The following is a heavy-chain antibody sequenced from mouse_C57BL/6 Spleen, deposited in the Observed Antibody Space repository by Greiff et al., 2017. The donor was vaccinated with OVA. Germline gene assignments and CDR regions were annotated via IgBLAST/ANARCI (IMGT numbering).Heavy chain of an antibody. Sequence: EVHLQESGPGLVKPSQSLSLTCSVTGYSITSGYYWNWIRQFPGNKLEWMGYISYDGSNNYNPSLKNRISITRDTSKNQFFLKLNSVTTEDTATYYCARGPSYGSSYVWYFDVWGTGTTVTVSS. D-gene: IGHD1-1*01. CDR2: ISYDGSN. J-gene: IGHJ1*03. V-gene: IGHV3-6*01. CDR3: ARGPSYGSSYVWYFDV. CDR1: GYSITSGYY.